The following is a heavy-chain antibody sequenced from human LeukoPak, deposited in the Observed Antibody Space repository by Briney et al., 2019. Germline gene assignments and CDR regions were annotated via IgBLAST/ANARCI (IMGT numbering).Heavy chain of an antibody. CDR3: ASEGYCSGGSCSELSY. D-gene: IGHD2-15*01. Sequence: GASVKVSCKASGGTFSSYAISWVRQAPGQGLEWMGGIIPIFGTANYAQKFQGRVTITADESTSTAYMELSSLRSEDTAVYYCASEGYCSGGSCSELSYWGQGTLVTVSS. CDR2: IIPIFGTA. CDR1: GGTFSSYA. V-gene: IGHV1-69*13. J-gene: IGHJ4*02.